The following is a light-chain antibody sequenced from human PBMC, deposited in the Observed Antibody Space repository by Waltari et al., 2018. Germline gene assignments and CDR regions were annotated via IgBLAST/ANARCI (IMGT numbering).Light chain of an antibody. CDR3: CSYASDITLV. J-gene: IGLJ3*02. CDR2: EVN. V-gene: IGLV2-23*02. Sequence: QSALSQPASVSGSPGQSITISCTGTSSDVGSYQLVSWYQQHPGKVPKLIIFEVNKRPSGVSNRFSGSKSGNTASLTISGLQPEDEADYYCCSYASDITLVFGGGTKLTVL. CDR1: SSDVGSYQL.